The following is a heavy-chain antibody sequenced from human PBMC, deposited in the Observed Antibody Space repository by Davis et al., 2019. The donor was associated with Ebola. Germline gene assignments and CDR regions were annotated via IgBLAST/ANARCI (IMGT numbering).Heavy chain of an antibody. Sequence: ASVKVSCKASSYTFTSYGISWVRQAPGQGLEWMGWISAYNGNTNYAQKIQGRVTMTTDTSRSTAYMELRSLRSDDTAVYYCAREAGATTRTYDSWGQGTLVTVSS. J-gene: IGHJ5*01. CDR3: AREAGATTRTYDS. D-gene: IGHD1-26*01. CDR2: ISAYNGNT. CDR1: SYTFTSYG. V-gene: IGHV1-18*01.